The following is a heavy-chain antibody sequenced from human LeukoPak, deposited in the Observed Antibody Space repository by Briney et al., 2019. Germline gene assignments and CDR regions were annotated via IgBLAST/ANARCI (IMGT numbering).Heavy chain of an antibody. Sequence: SETLSLTCTVSGGSISSGSYDWSWIRQPAGKGLEWIGRIYTSGSTNYNPSLKSRVTISVDTSKNQFSLKLSSVTAADTAVYYCARERDDFWSGYYPNDYWGQGTPVTVSS. D-gene: IGHD3-3*01. J-gene: IGHJ4*02. CDR1: GGSISSGSYD. CDR2: IYTSGST. V-gene: IGHV4-61*02. CDR3: ARERDDFWSGYYPNDY.